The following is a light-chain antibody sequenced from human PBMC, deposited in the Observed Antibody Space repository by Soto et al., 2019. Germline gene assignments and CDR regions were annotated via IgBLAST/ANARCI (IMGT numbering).Light chain of an antibody. Sequence: EIVLTQSPGTLSLTPGERATLSCRASQNIPSTYLAWYQEKPGQSPRLLIDGSSSKATGIPDRFSGSGSGTDFTLTISRLEPEDFAVYYCHQSASSPYTFGQGTKLDIK. J-gene: IGKJ2*01. CDR3: HQSASSPYT. CDR1: QNIPSTY. CDR2: GSS. V-gene: IGKV3-20*01.